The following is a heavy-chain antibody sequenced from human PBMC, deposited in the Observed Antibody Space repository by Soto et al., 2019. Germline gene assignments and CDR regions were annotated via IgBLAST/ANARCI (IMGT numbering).Heavy chain of an antibody. CDR3: AKPTVQQLVPRLYYYYGMDV. Sequence: GGSLRLSCAGSGYNFITHWRGWVRQFPGRGLEWVANIKYDASETPYADSVEGRFTISRDNAKNTLYLQMNSLRVEDTAVYYCAKPTVQQLVPRLYYYYGMDVWGQGTTVTVSS. J-gene: IGHJ6*02. D-gene: IGHD6-6*01. V-gene: IGHV3-7*03. CDR1: GYNFITHW. CDR2: IKYDASET.